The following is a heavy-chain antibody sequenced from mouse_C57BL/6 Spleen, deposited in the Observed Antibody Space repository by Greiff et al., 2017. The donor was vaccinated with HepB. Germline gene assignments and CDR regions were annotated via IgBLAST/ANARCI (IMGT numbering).Heavy chain of an antibody. J-gene: IGHJ2*01. CDR3: ARSRDDYVDY. CDR2: IDPSDSYT. V-gene: IGHV1-69*01. CDR1: GYTFTSYW. Sequence: QVQLQQPGAELVMPGASVKLSCKASGYTFTSYWMHWVKQRPGQGLEWIGEIDPSDSYTNYNQKFKGKSTLTVDKSSSTAYMQLSSLTSEDSAVYYCARSRDDYVDYWGQGTTLTVSS. D-gene: IGHD2-4*01.